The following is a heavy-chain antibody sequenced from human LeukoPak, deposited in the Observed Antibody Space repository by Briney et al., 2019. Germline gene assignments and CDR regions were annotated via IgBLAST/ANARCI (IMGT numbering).Heavy chain of an antibody. CDR2: IYTSGST. Sequence: PSETLSLTCTVSGGSISSYYWSWIRQPAGKGLEWIGRIYTSGSTNYNPSLKSRVTISVDKSKNQFSLKLSSVTAADTAVYYCARDQYYYDSSGYYYDAFDIWGQGTMVTVSS. CDR3: ARDQYYYDSSGYYYDAFDI. CDR1: GGSISSYY. D-gene: IGHD3-22*01. V-gene: IGHV4-4*07. J-gene: IGHJ3*02.